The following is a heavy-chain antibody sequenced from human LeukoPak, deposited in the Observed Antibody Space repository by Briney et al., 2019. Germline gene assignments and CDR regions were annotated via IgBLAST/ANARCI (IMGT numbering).Heavy chain of an antibody. CDR2: IWYDGRNK. Sequence: GGSLRLSCAASGFTFSSYGMHWVRQAPGKGLEWVAVIWYDGRNKYYADSVKGRFTISRDNSKNTLYLQMNSLRAEDTAVYYCAKDQSGSSYYFDYWGQGTLVTVSS. CDR3: AKDQSGSSYYFDY. CDR1: GFTFSSYG. J-gene: IGHJ4*02. V-gene: IGHV3-33*06. D-gene: IGHD1-26*01.